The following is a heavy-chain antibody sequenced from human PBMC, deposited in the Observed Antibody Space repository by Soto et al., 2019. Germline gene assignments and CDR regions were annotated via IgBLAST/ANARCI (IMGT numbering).Heavy chain of an antibody. CDR2: IKSKTDGGTT. Sequence: EVQLVESGGGLVKPGGSLRLSCAASGFTFSNAWMSWVRQAPGKGLEWVGRIKSKTDGGTTDYAAPVKGRFTISRDDSKNTLYLQMNSLKTEDTAVYYCTTHAESGKNCSGGSCYFLDAFDIWGQGTMVTVSS. CDR3: TTHAESGKNCSGGSCYFLDAFDI. J-gene: IGHJ3*02. D-gene: IGHD2-15*01. V-gene: IGHV3-15*01. CDR1: GFTFSNAW.